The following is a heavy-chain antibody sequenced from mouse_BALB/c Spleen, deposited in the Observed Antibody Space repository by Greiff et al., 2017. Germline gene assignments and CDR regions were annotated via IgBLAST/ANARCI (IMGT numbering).Heavy chain of an antibody. CDR2: ISSGGSYT. Sequence: EVQVVESGGGLVKPGGSLKLSCAASGFTFSSYTMSWVRQTPEKRLEWVATISSGGSYTYYPDSVKGRCTISRDNAKNTLYLQMSSLKSEDTAMYYCTREEGDGYLDYWGQGTTLTVSS. V-gene: IGHV5-6-4*01. D-gene: IGHD2-3*01. J-gene: IGHJ2*01. CDR3: TREEGDGYLDY. CDR1: GFTFSSYT.